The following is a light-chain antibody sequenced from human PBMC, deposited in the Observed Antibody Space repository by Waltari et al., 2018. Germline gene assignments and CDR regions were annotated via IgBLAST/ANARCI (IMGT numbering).Light chain of an antibody. Sequence: DIQMTQSPSSLSASVGDRVTITCRASQGVSNWLAWYQQRPGKAPKLLIYRASNLETGVPSRFSGSGSGSDFTLTISSLQPEDIATYYCQQYDNSPFTFGPGTKLEI. J-gene: IGKJ3*01. CDR2: RAS. V-gene: IGKV1-33*01. CDR3: QQYDNSPFT. CDR1: QGVSNW.